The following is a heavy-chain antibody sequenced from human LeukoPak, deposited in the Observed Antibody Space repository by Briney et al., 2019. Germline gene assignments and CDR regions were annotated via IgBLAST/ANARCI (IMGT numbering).Heavy chain of an antibody. D-gene: IGHD2-15*01. Sequence: GGSLRLSCAASGFTFSSYDMHWVRQATGKGLEWVSAIGTAGDTYYPGSVKGRFTISRENAKNSLYLQMNSLRAGDTAVYYCARSNYCSGGSCYSGNRFNPWGQGTLVTVSS. V-gene: IGHV3-13*01. CDR3: ARSNYCSGGSCYSGNRFNP. CDR1: GFTFSSYD. J-gene: IGHJ5*02. CDR2: IGTAGDT.